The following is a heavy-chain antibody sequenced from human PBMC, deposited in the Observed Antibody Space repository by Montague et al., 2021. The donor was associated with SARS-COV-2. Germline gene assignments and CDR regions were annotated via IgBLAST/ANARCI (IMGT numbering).Heavy chain of an antibody. CDR1: GFSFSSYE. Sequence: SLRLSCAASGFSFSSYEMNWVRQAPGKGLEWVSYISSSGSTIYCADSVKGRFTISRDNAKNSLYLQMNSLRAEDTAVYYCARVFATVGVMDRNDYWGQGTLVTVSS. CDR3: ARVFATVGVMDRNDY. D-gene: IGHD3-16*01. CDR2: ISSSGSTI. V-gene: IGHV3-48*03. J-gene: IGHJ4*02.